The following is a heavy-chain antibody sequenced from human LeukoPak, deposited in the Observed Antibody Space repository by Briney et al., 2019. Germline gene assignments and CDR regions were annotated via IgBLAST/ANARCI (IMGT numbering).Heavy chain of an antibody. CDR2: IYHSGST. CDR1: GGSISSSNW. J-gene: IGHJ4*02. V-gene: IGHV4-4*02. Sequence: PSGTLSLTCAVSGGSISSSNWWSWVRQPPGKGLEWIGEIYHSGSTNYNPSLKSRVTISVDKSKNQFSLKLSSVTAADTAVYYCASLSTSKNYYDSSGYYPDYFDYWGQGTLVTVSS. D-gene: IGHD3-22*01. CDR3: ASLSTSKNYYDSSGYYPDYFDY.